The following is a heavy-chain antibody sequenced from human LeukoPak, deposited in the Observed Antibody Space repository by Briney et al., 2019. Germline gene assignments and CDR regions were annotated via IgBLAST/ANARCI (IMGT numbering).Heavy chain of an antibody. D-gene: IGHD6-13*01. Sequence: GASVKLSCKSSGYTFTSYDITWVRQATAQGLEWMGWMNPNSGNTGYAQKFHGRVTITRNTSISTTYMELSSQRSEDTAVYYRAGGGHSSGWSDYWGQGTLVTVSS. CDR1: GYTFTSYD. V-gene: IGHV1-8*03. CDR2: MNPNSGNT. J-gene: IGHJ4*02. CDR3: AGGGHSSGWSDY.